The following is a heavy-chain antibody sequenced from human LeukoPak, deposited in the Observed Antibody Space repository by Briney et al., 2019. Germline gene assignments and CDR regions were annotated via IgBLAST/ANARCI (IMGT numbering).Heavy chain of an antibody. CDR2: ISSSGSTI. D-gene: IGHD3-22*01. CDR1: GFTFSDYY. CDR3: TTDPDSSGYLDPLPYYYYYMDV. J-gene: IGHJ6*03. Sequence: PGGSLRLSCAASGFTFSDYYMSWIRQAPGKGLEWVSYISSSGSTIYYADSVKGRFTISRVNAKNSLYLQMNSLKTEDTAVYYCTTDPDSSGYLDPLPYYYYYMDVWGKGTTVTVSS. V-gene: IGHV3-11*01.